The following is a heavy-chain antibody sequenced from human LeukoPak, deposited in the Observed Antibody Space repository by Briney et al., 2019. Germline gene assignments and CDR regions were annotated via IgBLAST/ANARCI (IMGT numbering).Heavy chain of an antibody. V-gene: IGHV3-30*03. CDR3: ATTQGGSWSPFDY. CDR2: ISYDGSNK. J-gene: IGHJ4*02. Sequence: GGSLRLSCAASGFTFSSYGMHWVRQAPGKGLEWVAVISYDGSNKYYADSVKGRFTISRDNSKNTLYLQMNSLRAEDTAVYYCATTQGGSWSPFDYWGQGTLVTVSS. D-gene: IGHD6-13*01. CDR1: GFTFSSYG.